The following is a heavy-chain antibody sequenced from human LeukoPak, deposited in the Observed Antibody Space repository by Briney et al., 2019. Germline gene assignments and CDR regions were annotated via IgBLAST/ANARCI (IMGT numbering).Heavy chain of an antibody. J-gene: IGHJ6*02. V-gene: IGHV3-9*01. CDR1: GFTFDDYA. Sequence: GGSLRLSCAASGFTFDDYAMHWVRQAPGKGLEWVSGISWNSGSIGYADSVKGRFTISRDNAKNSLYLQMNSLRAEDTALYYCAKDMRAGFYYYGMDVWGQGTTVTVSS. CDR3: AKDMRAGFYYYGMDV. CDR2: ISWNSGSI. D-gene: IGHD6-13*01.